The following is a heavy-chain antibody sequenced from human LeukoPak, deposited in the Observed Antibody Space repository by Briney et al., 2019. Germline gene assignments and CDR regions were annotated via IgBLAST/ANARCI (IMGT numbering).Heavy chain of an antibody. CDR2: INPNSGGT. D-gene: IGHD2-15*01. Sequence: ASVKVSCKASGYTFTNYYMHWVRQAPGQGLEWMGCINPNSGGTNYAQTFQGRVTMTRDTSISTAYMELSRLRSDDTAVYYCARDLERGTLGYCSGGSCYFGVDFDYWGQGTLVTVSS. J-gene: IGHJ4*02. CDR3: ARDLERGTLGYCSGGSCYFGVDFDY. V-gene: IGHV1-2*02. CDR1: GYTFTNYY.